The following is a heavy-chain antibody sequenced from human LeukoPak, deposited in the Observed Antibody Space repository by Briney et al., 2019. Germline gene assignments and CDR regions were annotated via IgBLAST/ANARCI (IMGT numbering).Heavy chain of an antibody. CDR2: ITRGGGT. J-gene: IGHJ4*02. Sequence: GGSLRLSCAASGFTFSSYAMTWVRQAPGKGLEWVSGITRGGGTYYADSVKGRFTISRDNSKNTLYLQMSSLRAEDTAVYYCVRGITTPDCWGQGTQVTVSS. CDR3: VRGITTPDC. D-gene: IGHD3-3*01. V-gene: IGHV3-23*01. CDR1: GFTFSSYA.